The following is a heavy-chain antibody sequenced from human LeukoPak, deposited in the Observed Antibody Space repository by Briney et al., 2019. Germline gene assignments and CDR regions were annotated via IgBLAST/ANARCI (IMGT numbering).Heavy chain of an antibody. Sequence: GGSLRLSCAASGFTFSSYSMNWVRQAPGKGLEWVSSISSSSSYIYYADSVKGRFTISRDNAKNSLYLQMNSLRAEDTAVYYCARVLTYYYDSSGHYDAFDIWGQGTMVTVSS. CDR2: ISSSSSYI. D-gene: IGHD3-22*01. J-gene: IGHJ3*02. CDR1: GFTFSSYS. CDR3: ARVLTYYYDSSGHYDAFDI. V-gene: IGHV3-21*01.